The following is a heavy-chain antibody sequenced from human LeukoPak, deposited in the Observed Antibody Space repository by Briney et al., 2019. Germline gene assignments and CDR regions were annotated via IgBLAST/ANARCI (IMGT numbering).Heavy chain of an antibody. J-gene: IGHJ4*02. CDR1: GFTFSSYA. Sequence: GRSLRLSCAASGFTFSSYAMHWVRQAPGKGLEWVAVISYDGSNKYYADSVKGRFTISRDNSKNTLYLQMNSLRAEDTAVYYCARDMGEQWLATPTGFGYWGQGTLVTVSS. CDR2: ISYDGSNK. CDR3: ARDMGEQWLATPTGFGY. V-gene: IGHV3-30-3*01. D-gene: IGHD6-19*01.